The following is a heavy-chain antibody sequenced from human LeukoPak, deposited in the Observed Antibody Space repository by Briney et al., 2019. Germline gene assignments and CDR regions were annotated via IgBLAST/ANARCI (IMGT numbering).Heavy chain of an antibody. Sequence: ASVKVSCKASGYTFTSYAMHWVRQAPGQRLEWMGWINAGNGNTKYSQKFQGRVTITRDTSASTAYMELSSLRSEDTAVYYCARGRSDYDYVRPPYNWFDPWGQGTLVTVSS. CDR3: ARGRSDYDYVRPPYNWFDP. D-gene: IGHD3-16*01. CDR2: INAGNGNT. CDR1: GYTFTSYA. J-gene: IGHJ5*02. V-gene: IGHV1-3*01.